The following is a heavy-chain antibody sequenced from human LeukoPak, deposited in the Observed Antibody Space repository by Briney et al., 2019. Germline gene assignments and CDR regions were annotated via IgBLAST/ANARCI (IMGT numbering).Heavy chain of an antibody. D-gene: IGHD3-10*01. CDR3: AREGTYYYGSGTLRPDAFDI. Sequence: SETLSLTCTVSGGSISSGGYYWSWIRQHPGKGLEWIGYIYYSGSTYYNPSLKSRVTISVDTSKNQISLKLSSVTAADTAVYYCAREGTYYYGSGTLRPDAFDIWGQGTMVTVSS. CDR1: GGSISSGGYY. J-gene: IGHJ3*02. V-gene: IGHV4-31*03. CDR2: IYYSGST.